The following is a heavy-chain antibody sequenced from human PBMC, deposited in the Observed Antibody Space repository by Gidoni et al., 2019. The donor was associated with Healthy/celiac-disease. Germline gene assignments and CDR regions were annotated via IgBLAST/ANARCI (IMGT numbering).Heavy chain of an antibody. D-gene: IGHD6-13*01. CDR2: ISAYNGNT. Sequence: QVQLVQSGAEVKKPGASVKVSCKASCYTFTSYGISWVRQSPGQVLEWMGWISAYNGNTNYAQKLQGRVTMTTDTSTSTAYMELRSLRSDDKAVYYCARDQQLVPSYGMDVWGQGTTVTVSS. V-gene: IGHV1-18*01. CDR1: CYTFTSYG. CDR3: ARDQQLVPSYGMDV. J-gene: IGHJ6*02.